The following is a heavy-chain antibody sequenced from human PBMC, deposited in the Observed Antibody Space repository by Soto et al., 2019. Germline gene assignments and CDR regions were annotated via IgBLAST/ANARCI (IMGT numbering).Heavy chain of an antibody. V-gene: IGHV1-69*13. J-gene: IGHJ6*02. D-gene: IGHD2-15*01. CDR2: IIPIFGTA. CDR3: AYGVAVVQIVYYYGMDV. Sequence: SVKGSCNAAGGTFSSYAISWVRRAAGQGLEWMVGIIPIFGTANYAKKFQGRVTITADDSTSTAYMALSSLRSDHTAVYYCAYGVAVVQIVYYYGMDVWGQGTTVTVS. CDR1: GGTFSSYA.